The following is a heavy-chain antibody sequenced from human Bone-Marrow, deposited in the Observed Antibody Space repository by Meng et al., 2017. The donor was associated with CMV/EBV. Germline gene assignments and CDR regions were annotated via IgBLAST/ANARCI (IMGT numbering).Heavy chain of an antibody. V-gene: IGHV4-39*01. CDR2: LYYTGST. D-gene: IGHD2/OR15-2a*01. CDR3: ASRRGYYYYGMYV. J-gene: IGHJ6*02. CDR1: GGSIRGNTYY. Sequence: SETLSLTCTVSGGSIRGNTYYWAWIRQPPGKGLEWIGSLYYTGSTSYNPSLKSRVTMSVDTSKNQFSLKLSSVTAADTAVYYCASRRGYYYYGMYVWGQGTTVAVSS.